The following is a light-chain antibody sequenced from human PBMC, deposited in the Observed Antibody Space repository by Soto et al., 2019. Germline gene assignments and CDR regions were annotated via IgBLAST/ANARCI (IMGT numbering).Light chain of an antibody. CDR2: GAS. J-gene: IGKJ3*01. Sequence: EIVMTQSPATLSVSPGERATLSCRASQSVRSNLAWYQQKPGQAPRLLIYGASTRATGIPARFSGSGSGTEFTLTISTLQSEDFAVYYCQQRSNWFTFGPGTKVDIK. CDR3: QQRSNWFT. CDR1: QSVRSN. V-gene: IGKV3-15*01.